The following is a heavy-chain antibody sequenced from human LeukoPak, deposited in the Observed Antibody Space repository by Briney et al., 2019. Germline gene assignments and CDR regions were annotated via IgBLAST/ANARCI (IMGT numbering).Heavy chain of an antibody. D-gene: IGHD1-14*01. CDR3: ARAHRAGEYGMDV. J-gene: IGHJ6*02. CDR1: GFTFSSYA. CDR2: ISYDGSNK. V-gene: IGHV3-30-3*01. Sequence: GRSLRLSCAASGFTFSSYAMHWVRQAPGKGLEWVAVISYDGSNKYYADSVKGRFTISRDNSKNTLYLQMNSLRAEDTAVYYCARAHRAGEYGMDVWGQGTTVTVSS.